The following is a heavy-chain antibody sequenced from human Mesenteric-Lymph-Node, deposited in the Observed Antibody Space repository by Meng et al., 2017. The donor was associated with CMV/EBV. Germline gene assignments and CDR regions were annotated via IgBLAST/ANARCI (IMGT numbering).Heavy chain of an antibody. V-gene: IGHV3-23*01. CDR2: ISGSGGST. CDR3: AKGSSQAAARQGLGY. Sequence: ETLSLTCAASGFTFSSYAMSWVRQAPGKGLEWVSGISGSGGSTYYADSVKGRFSTSRDNSKDTLFLQMNSLRAEDTAVYYCAKGSSQAAARQGLGYWGQGALVTVSS. D-gene: IGHD6-13*01. CDR1: GFTFSSYA. J-gene: IGHJ4*02.